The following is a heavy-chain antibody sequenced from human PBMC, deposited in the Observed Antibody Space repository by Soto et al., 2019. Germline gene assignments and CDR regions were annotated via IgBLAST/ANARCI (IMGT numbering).Heavy chain of an antibody. CDR1: GFIADDYA. CDR2: ISSNSATI. D-gene: IGHD4-17*01. J-gene: IGHJ4*02. Sequence: EVQLVESGGGLVQPGRSLRLSCVASGFIADDYAMHWVRQAPGKGLEWDSGISSNSATINYADSVKGRFTISRDNAKNSLFLQMNRLRPEDTAFYYCVKDMEVGGMTTIHYFDSWGQGTLVTVSS. CDR3: VKDMEVGGMTTIHYFDS. V-gene: IGHV3-9*02.